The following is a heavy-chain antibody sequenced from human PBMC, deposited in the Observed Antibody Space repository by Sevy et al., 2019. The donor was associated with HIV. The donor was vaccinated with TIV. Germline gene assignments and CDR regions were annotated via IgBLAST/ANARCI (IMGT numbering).Heavy chain of an antibody. CDR2: IREDGSEK. V-gene: IGHV3-7*01. Sequence: GGSLRLSCAASGFTFSSYWMSWVRQAPGKGLEWVAKIREDGSEKQCVDSVKGRFTISRDNAKNSLYLQMNSLRAEDTAVYYGASGSRLTGVWGKGTTVTVSS. CDR3: ASGSRLTGV. D-gene: IGHD3-10*01. CDR1: GFTFSSYW. J-gene: IGHJ6*04.